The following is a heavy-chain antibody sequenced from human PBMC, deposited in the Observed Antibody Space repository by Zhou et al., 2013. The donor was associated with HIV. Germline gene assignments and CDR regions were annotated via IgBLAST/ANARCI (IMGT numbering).Heavy chain of an antibody. CDR1: GDIFSSYA. V-gene: IGHV1-69*04. Sequence: QVQLVQSGTEVKKPGSSVKVSCKASGDIFSSYAISWVRQAPGQGLEWMGRILPILGIINYAQNFQDRITITADKSTTTAYMELNSLRSDDTAVYFCARDGGYCSGDICYSQIMDVWGKGTAVSVSS. CDR3: ARDGGYCSGDICYSQIMDV. CDR2: ILPILGII. D-gene: IGHD2-8*02. J-gene: IGHJ6*04.